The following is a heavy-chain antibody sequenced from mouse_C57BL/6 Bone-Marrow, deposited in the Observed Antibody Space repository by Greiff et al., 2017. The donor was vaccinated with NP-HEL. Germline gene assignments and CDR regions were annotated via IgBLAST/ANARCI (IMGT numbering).Heavy chain of an antibody. CDR2: INPNNGGT. V-gene: IGHV1-18*01. Sequence: EVQLQQSGPELVKPGASVKIPCKASGYTFTDYNMDWVKQSHGKSLEWIGDINPNNGGTIYNQKFKGKATLTVDKSSSTAYMELRSLTSEDTAVYYCVVPYYYGSIYYFDYWGQGTTLTVSS. CDR3: VVPYYYGSIYYFDY. D-gene: IGHD1-1*01. CDR1: GYTFTDYN. J-gene: IGHJ2*01.